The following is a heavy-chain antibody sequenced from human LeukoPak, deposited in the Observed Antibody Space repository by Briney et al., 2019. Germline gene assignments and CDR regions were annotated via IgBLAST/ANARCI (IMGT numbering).Heavy chain of an antibody. CDR1: GFPFRSFS. CDR2: ISSSTYI. J-gene: IGHJ4*02. CDR3: ARAEGSGSAFDY. Sequence: GGSLRLSCVAAGFPFRSFSMNWGRQAPGKGLEWVSSISSSTYIYYADSVKGRFTISRDNAKNSLYLQMNSLRVEDTAVDYCARAEGSGSAFDYWGQGTLVTVSS. V-gene: IGHV3-21*01. D-gene: IGHD3-10*01.